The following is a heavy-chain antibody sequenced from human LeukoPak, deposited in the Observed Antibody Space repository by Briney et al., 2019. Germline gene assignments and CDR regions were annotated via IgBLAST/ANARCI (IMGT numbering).Heavy chain of an antibody. CDR2: IYYSGST. Sequence: SETLSLTCTVSGVSISSYYWGWIRQPPGKGLEWIGSIYYSGSTYYNPSLKSRVTISVDTSKNQFSLKLSSVAAADTAVYYCARQAGYWGQGTLVTVSS. CDR3: ARQAGY. CDR1: GVSISSYY. J-gene: IGHJ4*02. V-gene: IGHV4-39*01.